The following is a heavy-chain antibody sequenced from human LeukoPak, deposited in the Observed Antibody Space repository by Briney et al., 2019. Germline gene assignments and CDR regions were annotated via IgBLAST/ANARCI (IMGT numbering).Heavy chain of an antibody. CDR2: ITPFNGNT. CDR3: ASSTSMVTTMGNCFDP. CDR1: GYTFTYHY. J-gene: IGHJ5*02. V-gene: IGHV1-45*02. Sequence: SVKVSCKASGYTFTYHYLHWARQAPGQALEWMGWITPFNGNTNYAQKFQDRVTITRDRSMSTAYMELSSLRSEDTAMYYCASSTSMVTTMGNCFDPWGQGTLVTVSS. D-gene: IGHD5-12*01.